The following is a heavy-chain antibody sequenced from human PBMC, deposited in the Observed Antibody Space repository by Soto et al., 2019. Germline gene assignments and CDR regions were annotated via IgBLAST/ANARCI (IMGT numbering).Heavy chain of an antibody. D-gene: IGHD7-27*01. CDR3: ARVGTSYARRGLDV. V-gene: IGHV4-31*03. J-gene: IGHJ6*02. CDR2: IYYSGST. CDR1: GGAIDSGGYY. Sequence: SETLSLTCNVSGGAIDSGGYYWCWIRQHPGKGLGWIGYIYYSGSTYYNPSLKSRVSISIDTSKNQFSLELISVTAADTAVYYCARVGTSYARRGLDVWGQGTTVTVSS.